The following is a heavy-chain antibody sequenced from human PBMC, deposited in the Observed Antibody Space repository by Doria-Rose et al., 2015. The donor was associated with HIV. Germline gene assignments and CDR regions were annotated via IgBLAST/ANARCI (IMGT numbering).Heavy chain of an antibody. D-gene: IGHD6-13*01. CDR2: TFSDDER. Sequence: QVTLKESGPVLVKPTETLTLTCTVSGVSLSSPGMGVSWIRQPPGKALEWLANTFSDDERSYKTSLKSRLTITGGTSKSQVVLTMTDMDPVDTATYYCARIKSSRWYHKYYLDFWGQGALVIVSA. J-gene: IGHJ4*02. CDR1: GVSLSSPGMG. CDR3: ARIKSSRWYHKYYLDF. V-gene: IGHV2-26*01.